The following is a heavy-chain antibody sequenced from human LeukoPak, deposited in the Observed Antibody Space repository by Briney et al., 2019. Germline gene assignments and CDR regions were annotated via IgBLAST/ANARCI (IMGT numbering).Heavy chain of an antibody. D-gene: IGHD3-16*01. J-gene: IGHJ4*02. CDR1: GGSISSGGYY. Sequence: SETLSLTCTVSGGSISSGGYYWSWIRQPPGKGLEWIGYIYHSGSTYYNPSLKSRVTISVDRSKNQFSLKLSSVTAADTAVYYCARVGGYVGTHFDYWGQGTLVTVSS. CDR2: IYHSGST. CDR3: ARVGGYVGTHFDY. V-gene: IGHV4-30-2*01.